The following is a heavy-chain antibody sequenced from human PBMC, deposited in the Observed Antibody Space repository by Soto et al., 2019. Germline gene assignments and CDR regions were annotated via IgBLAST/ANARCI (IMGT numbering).Heavy chain of an antibody. CDR2: INPNSGGT. CDR3: GVVATISGFDY. J-gene: IGHJ4*02. CDR1: VYSFTVYY. D-gene: IGHD5-12*01. V-gene: IGHV1-2*02. Sequence: ASVTVSCTSSVYSFTVYYMHWVRQAPGQGLEWMGWINPNSGGTNYAQKFQGRVTMTRDTSISTAYMELSRLRSDDTAVYYCGVVATISGFDYWGQGTLVTV.